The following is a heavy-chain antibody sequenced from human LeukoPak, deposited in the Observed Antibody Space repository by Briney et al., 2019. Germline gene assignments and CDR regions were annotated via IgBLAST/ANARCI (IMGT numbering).Heavy chain of an antibody. CDR2: IGSSGTTI. V-gene: IGHV3-48*03. CDR1: GFTFSSYE. CDR3: ARAVAGTGGGFFDY. D-gene: IGHD6-19*01. J-gene: IGHJ4*02. Sequence: PGGSLRLSCAASGFTFSSYEMNWVRQAPGKGLEWVSYIGSSGTTIYYADSVKGRFTISRDNAKNSLYLQMNSLRAEDTAVYYCARAVAGTGGGFFDYWGQGTLVTVSS.